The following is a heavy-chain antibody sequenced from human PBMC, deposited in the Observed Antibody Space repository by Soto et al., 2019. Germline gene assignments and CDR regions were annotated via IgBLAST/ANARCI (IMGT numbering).Heavy chain of an antibody. CDR2: IKYDGSEK. CDR3: ARDTSTWQTFAYYDTFDI. Sequence: EMQLVESGGGLAQPGGSLRLSCAASGFTFGDYWMTWVRQGPGKGLEWVANIKYDGSEKHYADSVEGRFTISRDNTKNSLYLQMNSLRAEDTAVYFCARDTSTWQTFAYYDTFDIWGLGTMVTVSS. D-gene: IGHD1-26*01. V-gene: IGHV3-7*01. J-gene: IGHJ3*02. CDR1: GFTFGDYW.